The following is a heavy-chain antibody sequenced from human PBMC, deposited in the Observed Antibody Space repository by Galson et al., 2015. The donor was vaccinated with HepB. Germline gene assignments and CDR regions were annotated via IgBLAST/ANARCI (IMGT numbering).Heavy chain of an antibody. Sequence: SLRLSCAASGFTFSNAWMTWVRQAPGKGLEWVGRIKRKIDGGRTDYAAPVKGRFTISRDDSKNTLYLQMNSLKTEDTALYYCTTDRGGYAKGVHFDFWGQGTRVTVSS. D-gene: IGHD3-16*01. J-gene: IGHJ4*02. CDR2: IKRKIDGGRT. CDR3: TTDRGGYAKGVHFDF. V-gene: IGHV3-15*01. CDR1: GFTFSNAW.